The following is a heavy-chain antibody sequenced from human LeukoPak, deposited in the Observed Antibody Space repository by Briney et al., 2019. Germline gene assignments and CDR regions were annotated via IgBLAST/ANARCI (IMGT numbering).Heavy chain of an antibody. V-gene: IGHV3-30-3*01. CDR2: ISYDGSNK. J-gene: IGHJ1*01. D-gene: IGHD3-22*01. CDR1: GFTFSSYA. Sequence: GRSLRLSCAASGFTFSSYAMHWVRQAPGKGLEWVAVISYDGSNKYYTDSVKGRFTISRDNSKNTLYLQMNSLRADDTAVYYYARDSNPYDSSGYYCSPGQHWGQGTLVTVSS. CDR3: ARDSNPYDSSGYYCSPGQH.